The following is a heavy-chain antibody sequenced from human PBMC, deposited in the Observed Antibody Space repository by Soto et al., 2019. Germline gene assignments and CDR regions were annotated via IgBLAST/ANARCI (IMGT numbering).Heavy chain of an antibody. D-gene: IGHD3-22*01. CDR1: GFTVSSNY. CDR2: SGSGGST. V-gene: IGHV3-53*01. Sequence: EVQLVESGGGLIQPGGSLRLSCAASGFTVSSNYMSWVRQAPGKGLEWVSGISGSGGSTYYADSVKGRFTISRDNSKNTLYLQMNSLRAEDTAVYYCARGTYYYDSSGKYYFDYWGQGTLVTVSS. CDR3: ARGTYYYDSSGKYYFDY. J-gene: IGHJ4*02.